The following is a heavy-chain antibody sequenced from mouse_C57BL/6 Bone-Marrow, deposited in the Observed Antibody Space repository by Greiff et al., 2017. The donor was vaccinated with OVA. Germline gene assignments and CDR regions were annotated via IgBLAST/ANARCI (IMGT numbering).Heavy chain of an antibody. D-gene: IGHD1-1*01. CDR1: GYTFTDYY. CDR3: ANYYGSTWFAD. Sequence: EVQLQQSGPELVKPGASVKISCKASGYTFTDYYMNWVKQSPGKSLEWIGDINPNNGGTSYNQKFKGTATLTVAKSSSTAYMELRSLTSEDSAVYYCANYYGSTWFADWGQGTLVTVSA. J-gene: IGHJ3*01. V-gene: IGHV1-26*01. CDR2: INPNNGGT.